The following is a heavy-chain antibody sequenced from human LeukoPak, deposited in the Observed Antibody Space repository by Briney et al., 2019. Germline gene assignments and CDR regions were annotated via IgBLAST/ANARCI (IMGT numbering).Heavy chain of an antibody. Sequence: SETLSLTCTVSGGSMTNYYWSWIRQTPRKGLEWLGYIFYTGNTDYNPSLKSRLTISVDTSKNQFSLNLRSVTTADTGVYFCARGLVVGAGRFDPWGQGTLAIVSS. J-gene: IGHJ5*02. CDR1: GGSMTNYY. V-gene: IGHV4-59*01. CDR3: ARGLVVGAGRFDP. CDR2: IFYTGNT. D-gene: IGHD3-22*01.